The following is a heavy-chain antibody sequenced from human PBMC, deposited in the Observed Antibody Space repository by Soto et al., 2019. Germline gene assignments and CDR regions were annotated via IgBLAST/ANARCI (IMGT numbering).Heavy chain of an antibody. CDR1: GGSFSGYY. CDR2: INHSGST. Sequence: SETLSLTCAVYGGSFSGYYWSWIRQPPGKGLEWIGEINHSGSTNYNPSLKSRVTISVDTSKNQFSLKLSSVTAADTAVYYCARALQPVIITLGYWGQGTLVTVS. V-gene: IGHV4-34*01. D-gene: IGHD3-22*01. CDR3: ARALQPVIITLGY. J-gene: IGHJ4*02.